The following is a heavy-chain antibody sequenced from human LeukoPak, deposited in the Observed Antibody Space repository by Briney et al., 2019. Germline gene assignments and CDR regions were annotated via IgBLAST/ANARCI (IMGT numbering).Heavy chain of an antibody. CDR3: ASYYYGSGSPNFDY. V-gene: IGHV3-21*01. D-gene: IGHD3-10*01. Sequence: PGGSLRLSCAASGFTLSIYSMNWVRQAPGKGLEWVSSISSSSSYIYYADSVKGRFTISRDNAKNSLYLQMNSLRAEDTAVYYCASYYYGSGSPNFDYWGQGTLVTVSS. CDR1: GFTLSIYS. J-gene: IGHJ4*02. CDR2: ISSSSSYI.